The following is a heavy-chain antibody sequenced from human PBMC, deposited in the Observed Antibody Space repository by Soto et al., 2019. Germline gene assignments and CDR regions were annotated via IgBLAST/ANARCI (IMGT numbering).Heavy chain of an antibody. J-gene: IGHJ3*01. D-gene: IGHD2-15*01. V-gene: IGHV4-38-2*02. Sequence: AETLSLTFSVSGFFISSGNDWGWIRKPPGKGLEWIGSIFHGGNTYYNPSLKSRVTISVDMSKNQFSLKLNSVTAADTAVYYCARARWYDAFDVWGQGTVVNVSS. CDR1: GFFISSGND. CDR2: IFHGGNT. CDR3: ARARWYDAFDV.